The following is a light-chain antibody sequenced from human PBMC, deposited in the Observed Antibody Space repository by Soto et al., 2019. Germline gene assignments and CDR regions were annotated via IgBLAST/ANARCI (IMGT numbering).Light chain of an antibody. CDR3: QHYNGYPYT. J-gene: IGKJ2*01. CDR1: QSISSW. CDR2: DAS. V-gene: IGKV1-5*01. Sequence: DIQMTQSPSTLSASVGDRVTITCRASQSISSWLAWYQQKPGKAPQLLIYDASRVKTGVPSRFTASGSGTECTLTINTLQADDSATYFCQHYNGYPYTFGPGTKVDIK.